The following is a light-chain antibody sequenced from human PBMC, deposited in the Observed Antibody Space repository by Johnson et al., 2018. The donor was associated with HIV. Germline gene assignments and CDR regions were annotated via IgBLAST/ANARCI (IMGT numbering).Light chain of an antibody. CDR2: DND. CDR3: GTWDNSAAVV. Sequence: QSVLTQPPSVSAAPGQKVTISCSGSSSNIGNNYVSWYQQVPGTAPKLLIYDNDERPSGIPDRFSGSTSGASATLGITGLQTGAEANYYCGTWDNSAAVVFGSGTKVTVL. CDR1: SSNIGNNY. J-gene: IGLJ1*01. V-gene: IGLV1-51*01.